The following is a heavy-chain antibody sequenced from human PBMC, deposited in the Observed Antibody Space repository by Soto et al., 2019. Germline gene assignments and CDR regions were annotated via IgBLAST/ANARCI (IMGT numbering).Heavy chain of an antibody. CDR2: IYYSGST. V-gene: IGHV4-39*01. D-gene: IGHD3-3*01. CDR1: GGSISSSSYY. J-gene: IGHJ5*02. CDR3: ARQFNFWSGYFSNHNWFDP. Sequence: PSETLSLTCTVSGGSISSSSYYWGWIRQPPGKGLEWIGSIYYSGSTYYNPSLKSRVTISVDTSKNQFSLKLSSVTAADTAVYYCARQFNFWSGYFSNHNWFDPWGQGTLVTVSS.